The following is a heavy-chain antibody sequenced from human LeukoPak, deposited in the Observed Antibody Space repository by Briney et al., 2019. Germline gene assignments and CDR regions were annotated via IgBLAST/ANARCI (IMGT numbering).Heavy chain of an antibody. CDR2: INPNSGVT. V-gene: IGHV1-2*02. CDR1: GYTFTGYY. J-gene: IGHJ5*02. D-gene: IGHD4-23*01. Sequence: ASVKVSCKASGYTFTGYYMHWVRQAPGQGLEWRGWINPNSGVTNYAQKLQGRVTMTRDTSISTAYMELSRLRSDDTAVYYCARDKSTVVARNWFDPWGQGTLVTVSS. CDR3: ARDKSTVVARNWFDP.